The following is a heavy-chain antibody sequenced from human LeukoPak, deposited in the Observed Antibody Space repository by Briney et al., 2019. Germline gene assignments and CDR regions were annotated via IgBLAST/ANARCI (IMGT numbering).Heavy chain of an antibody. CDR3: ARDWTTYDSSGYFGRAIDY. J-gene: IGHJ4*02. Sequence: ASVKVSCKASGYTLTSYGISWVRQAPGQGLEWMGWISAYNGNTNYAQKLQGRVTMTTDTSTSTAYMELRSLRSDDTAVYYCARDWTTYDSSGYFGRAIDYWGQGTLVTVSS. V-gene: IGHV1-18*01. D-gene: IGHD3-22*01. CDR2: ISAYNGNT. CDR1: GYTLTSYG.